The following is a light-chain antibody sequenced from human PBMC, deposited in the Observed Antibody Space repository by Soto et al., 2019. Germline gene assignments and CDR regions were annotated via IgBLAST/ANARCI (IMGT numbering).Light chain of an antibody. Sequence: EIMLKQSPDTLSLSQGERATLSCRASQSVRSGRLAWYQQKPGQAPRLVIFDASNRASGIPVRFSGSGSGTEFTLTITRLEPEDFAVYYCQEYDDSPPITFGLGTLLDIK. CDR2: DAS. CDR3: QEYDDSPPIT. CDR1: QSVRSGR. V-gene: IGKV3-20*01. J-gene: IGKJ5*01.